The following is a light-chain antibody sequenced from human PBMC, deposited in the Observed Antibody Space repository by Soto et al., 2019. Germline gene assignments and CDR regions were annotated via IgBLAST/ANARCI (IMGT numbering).Light chain of an antibody. CDR3: QKYNTATLT. CDR1: QSFSTY. V-gene: IGKV1-27*01. J-gene: IGKJ4*01. Sequence: DIQMTQSPSSLSASVGDRVTITCRASQSFSTYLAWYQQKPGKVPKLLISGISTLQSGVPSRFSGSGYGTEFTLTISNLKNEDVATYYGQKYNTATLTFGGGTKVDIK. CDR2: GIS.